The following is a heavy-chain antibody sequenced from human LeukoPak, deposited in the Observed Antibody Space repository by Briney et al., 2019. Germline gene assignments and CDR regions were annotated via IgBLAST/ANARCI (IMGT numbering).Heavy chain of an antibody. CDR2: IYDSGNT. J-gene: IGHJ1*01. CDR3: AGRGRRYFRD. CDR1: GASISSDY. Sequence: SETLSLTCTVSGASISSDYWSWIRQSPGKGLEWIGYIYDSGNTDYNPSLKSRVSISMNTSKNQFSLNLSSVADADTAVYYCAGRGRRYFRDWGQGTLVTVSS. V-gene: IGHV4-59*08.